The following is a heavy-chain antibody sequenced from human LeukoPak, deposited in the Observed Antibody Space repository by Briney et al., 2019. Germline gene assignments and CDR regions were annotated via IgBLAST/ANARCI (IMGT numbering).Heavy chain of an antibody. CDR2: ISSSGSTI. CDR3: ARRWGDIVVTPYYYFDC. CDR1: GFTFSDYY. D-gene: IGHD2-15*01. Sequence: GGSLRLSCAASGFTFSDYYMSWIRQAPGKGPEWVSYISSSGSTIYYADSEKGRFTISRDNAKNSLYLQMNSLRAEDTAVYYCARRWGDIVVTPYYYFDCWGQGTLVTVSS. J-gene: IGHJ4*02. V-gene: IGHV3-11*04.